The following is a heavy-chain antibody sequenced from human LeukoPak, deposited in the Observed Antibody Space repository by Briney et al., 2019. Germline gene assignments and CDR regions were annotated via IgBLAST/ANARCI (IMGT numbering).Heavy chain of an antibody. Sequence: PSETLSLTCTVSGGSISSYYWTWIRQPPGKGLEWIGNIYYSGSTNYNPSFKSRVTISVDTSKNQFSLKLSSVTAADTAVYYCARDYGSGSYKYYGMDVWGQGTTVTVSS. V-gene: IGHV4-59*01. CDR1: GGSISSYY. CDR2: IYYSGST. J-gene: IGHJ6*02. D-gene: IGHD3-10*01. CDR3: ARDYGSGSYKYYGMDV.